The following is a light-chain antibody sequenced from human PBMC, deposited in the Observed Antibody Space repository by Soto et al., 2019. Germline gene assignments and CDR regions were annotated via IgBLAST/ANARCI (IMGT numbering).Light chain of an antibody. CDR2: GAS. V-gene: IGKV3-20*01. CDR1: QSVSSSY. CDR3: QQYGSSPPIT. Sequence: EIVLTQSPGTLSLSPGERATLSCRASQSVSSSYLAWYQQKPGQAPRLLLYGASSRATGIPDRFSGSGSGPDFTLTISRLEPEDFAVYYCQQYGSSPPITFGQGTRLEIK. J-gene: IGKJ5*01.